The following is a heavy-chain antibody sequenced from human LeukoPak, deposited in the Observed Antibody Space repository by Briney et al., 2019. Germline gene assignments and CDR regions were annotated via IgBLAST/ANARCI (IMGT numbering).Heavy chain of an antibody. Sequence: SETLSLTCTVSGYSISSGYYWGWIRQPPGKGLEWIGSIYHSGSTYYNPSLKSRVTISVDTSKNQFSLKLSSVTAADTAVYYCASYYGSGSYYFPFDYWGQGTLVTVSS. D-gene: IGHD3-10*01. J-gene: IGHJ4*02. CDR3: ASYYGSGSYYFPFDY. CDR2: IYHSGST. V-gene: IGHV4-38-2*02. CDR1: GYSISSGYY.